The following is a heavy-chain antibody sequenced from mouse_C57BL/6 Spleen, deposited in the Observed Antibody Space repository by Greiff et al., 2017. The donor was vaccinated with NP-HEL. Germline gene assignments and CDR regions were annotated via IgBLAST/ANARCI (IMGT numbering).Heavy chain of an antibody. CDR3: ATYGNYAY. V-gene: IGHV1-82*01. Sequence: VQLQQSGPELVKPGASVKISCKASGYAFSSSWINWVKQRPGKGLEWIGRIYPGDGDTNYNGKFKGKATLTADKSSSTAYMQLSSLTSEDSAVYYCATYGNYAYWGQGTTLTVSS. CDR2: IYPGDGDT. J-gene: IGHJ2*01. D-gene: IGHD2-1*01. CDR1: GYAFSSSW.